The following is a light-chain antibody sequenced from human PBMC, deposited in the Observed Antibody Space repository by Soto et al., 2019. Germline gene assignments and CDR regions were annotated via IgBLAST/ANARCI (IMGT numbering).Light chain of an antibody. CDR2: GAS. J-gene: IGKJ2*01. CDR3: QQYHKWPPQYT. V-gene: IGKV3-15*01. CDR1: QSVASN. Sequence: EIVMTQSPASLSVSPGDGATLSCRASQSVASNVAWYQQKPGQGPRLLIHGASTRAVGVPARFSGSGSGTDFTLTIHSLQSEDFAVYYCQQYHKWPPQYTFGQGTKLQIK.